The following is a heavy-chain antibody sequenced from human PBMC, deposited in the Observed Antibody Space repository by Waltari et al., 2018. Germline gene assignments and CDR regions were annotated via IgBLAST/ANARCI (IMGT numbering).Heavy chain of an antibody. CDR3: ARATYYYSGGYWDY. Sequence: EVQLVESGGGLVQPGGSLRLSCVASGFTFRHYAGNWVRQGPWKGLAGGSYIMSDGGAIYYADSVKGRFTISRDNAKSSLYLHMSSLRAEDTAVYYCARATYYYSGGYWDYWGQGTLVTVSS. J-gene: IGHJ4*02. CDR1: GFTFRHYA. V-gene: IGHV3-48*03. CDR2: IMSDGGAI. D-gene: IGHD3-22*01.